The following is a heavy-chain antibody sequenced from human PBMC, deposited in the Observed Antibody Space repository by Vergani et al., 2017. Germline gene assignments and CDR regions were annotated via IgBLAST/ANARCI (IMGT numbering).Heavy chain of an antibody. D-gene: IGHD3-9*01. J-gene: IGHJ4*02. V-gene: IGHV3-66*02. CDR2: IYSGGST. Sequence: EVQLVESGGGLVQPGGSLRLSCAASGFTVSSNYMSWVRQAPGKGLEWVSVIYSGGSTYYADSVKGRFTISRDNSKNTLYLQMNSLRAEDTAVYYCARDLGDYDIWTGSGWGQGTLVTVSS. CDR1: GFTVSSNY. CDR3: ARDLGDYDIWTGSG.